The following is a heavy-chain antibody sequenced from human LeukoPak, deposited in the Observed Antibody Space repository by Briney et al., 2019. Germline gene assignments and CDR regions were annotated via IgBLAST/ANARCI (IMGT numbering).Heavy chain of an antibody. Sequence: PGGSLRLSCAASGFTFSTYAMTWVRQAPGKGLEWVSAISGSGGTTYYADSVKGRFTISRDNSKNTLYPQMNSLRAEDTAVYYCAKNQRGQGEYYYYMDVWGKGTTVTVSS. CDR1: GFTFSTYA. V-gene: IGHV3-23*01. CDR3: AKNQRGQGEYYYYMDV. D-gene: IGHD5-24*01. J-gene: IGHJ6*03. CDR2: ISGSGGTT.